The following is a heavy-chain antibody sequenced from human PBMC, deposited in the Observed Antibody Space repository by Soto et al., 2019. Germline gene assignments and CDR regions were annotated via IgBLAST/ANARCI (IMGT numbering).Heavy chain of an antibody. Sequence: SETLSLTCTVSGGSISSGDYYWGWIRQPPGKGLEWIGYIYYSGSTYYNPSLKSRVTISVDTSKNQFSLKLSSVTAADTAVYYCARGYCSGGSCYSYYYYGMDVWGQGTTVTVSS. V-gene: IGHV4-30-4*01. CDR3: ARGYCSGGSCYSYYYYGMDV. CDR1: GGSISSGDYY. J-gene: IGHJ6*02. CDR2: IYYSGST. D-gene: IGHD2-15*01.